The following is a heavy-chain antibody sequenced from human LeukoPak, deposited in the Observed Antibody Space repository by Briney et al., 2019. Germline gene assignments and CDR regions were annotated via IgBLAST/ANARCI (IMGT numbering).Heavy chain of an antibody. CDR1: GFTFSSYA. D-gene: IGHD3-10*01. CDR2: VWHDGSNR. Sequence: GRSLRLSCTAPGFTFSSYAIHWIRQAPGKGLEWVALVWHDGSNRYYADSVKGRFTISRDNSKNTVYLQMNSLRAEDTAVYYCARELFGSGSRPDYWGQGTLVTVSS. V-gene: IGHV3-33*01. CDR3: ARELFGSGSRPDY. J-gene: IGHJ4*02.